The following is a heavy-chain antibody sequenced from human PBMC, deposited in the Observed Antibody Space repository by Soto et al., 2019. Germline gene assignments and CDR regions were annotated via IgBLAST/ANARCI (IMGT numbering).Heavy chain of an antibody. CDR2: IVPILGIP. CDR3: ARGGFYEILTGSYPIDAFHL. V-gene: IGHV1-69*01. CDR1: GGTFSGYV. Sequence: QVQLVQSGAEVQKPGSSVKVSCRASGGTFSGYVITWVRQAPGHGLGWMGEIVPILGIPSYAQKFQGRVTIKADESTSTVYVELSQLRSEDSAVYYWARGGFYEILTGSYPIDAFHLWGQGTMVTVSS. D-gene: IGHD3-9*01. J-gene: IGHJ3*01.